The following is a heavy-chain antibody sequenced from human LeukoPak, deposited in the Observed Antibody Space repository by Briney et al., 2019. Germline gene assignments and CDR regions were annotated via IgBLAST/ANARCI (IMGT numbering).Heavy chain of an antibody. CDR1: GFTFSSDW. J-gene: IGHJ3*02. CDR3: TREVNAFDI. Sequence: PGGSLRLSCAASGFTFSSDWMHGVRQAPGKGLVWVTGISGDGRDIWYADSVKGRFTISRDNAKNTLYLQMNSVRVEDTAVYFCTREVNAFDIWGQGTTVTVSS. V-gene: IGHV3-74*01. CDR2: ISGDGRDI.